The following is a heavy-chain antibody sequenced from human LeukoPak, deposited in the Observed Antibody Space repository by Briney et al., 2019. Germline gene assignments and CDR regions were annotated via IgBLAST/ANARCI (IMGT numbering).Heavy chain of an antibody. CDR3: AKDPTNYYDSSGYYNWFDP. J-gene: IGHJ5*02. CDR2: ISGSGGST. D-gene: IGHD3-22*01. Sequence: GGSLRLSCAASGFTFSSYAMSWVRQAPGKGLKWVSAISGSGGSTYYADSVKGRFTISRDNSKNTLYLQMNSLRAEDTAVYYCAKDPTNYYDSSGYYNWFDPWGQGTLVTVSS. V-gene: IGHV3-23*01. CDR1: GFTFSSYA.